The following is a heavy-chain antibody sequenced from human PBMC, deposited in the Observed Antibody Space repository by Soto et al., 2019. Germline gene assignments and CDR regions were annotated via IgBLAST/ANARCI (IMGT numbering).Heavy chain of an antibody. CDR3: ASEDIAAAAVYGMDV. CDR2: INAGNGNT. J-gene: IGHJ6*02. CDR1: GYTFTSYA. Sequence: QVQLVQSGAEEKKPGASVKVSCKASGYTFTSYAMHWVRQAPGQRLEWMGWINAGNGNTKYSQKFQGRVTITRDTSASTAYMELSSLRSEDTAVYYCASEDIAAAAVYGMDVWGQGTTVTVSS. D-gene: IGHD6-13*01. V-gene: IGHV1-3*05.